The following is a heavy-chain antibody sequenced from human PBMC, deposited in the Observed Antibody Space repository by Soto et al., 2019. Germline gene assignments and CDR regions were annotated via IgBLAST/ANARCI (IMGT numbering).Heavy chain of an antibody. CDR3: ARVDATY. CDR2: INAGNGNT. J-gene: IGHJ4*02. CDR1: GYTFSSYA. V-gene: IGHV1-3*05. Sequence: QVQLVQSGAEEKKPGASVKVSCKASGYTFSSYAIHWVRQAPGQGLEWMGWINAGNGNTKYSQKFQGRVTITRDTSASTAYMELNSLRSEDTAVYYCARVDATYWGQGTLVTVCS. D-gene: IGHD2-2*03.